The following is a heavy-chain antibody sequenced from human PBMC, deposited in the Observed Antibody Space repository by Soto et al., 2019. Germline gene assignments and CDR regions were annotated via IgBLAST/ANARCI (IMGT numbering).Heavy chain of an antibody. D-gene: IGHD6-19*01. Sequence: SETLSLTCTVSGGSISSYYWSWIRQPPGKGLEWIGYIYYSGSTNYNPSLKSRVTISVDTSKNQFSLKLSSVTAADTAVYYCARASPGAVAGDYYYYGMDVWGQGTTVTVSS. J-gene: IGHJ6*02. CDR2: IYYSGST. CDR1: GGSISSYY. CDR3: ARASPGAVAGDYYYYGMDV. V-gene: IGHV4-59*01.